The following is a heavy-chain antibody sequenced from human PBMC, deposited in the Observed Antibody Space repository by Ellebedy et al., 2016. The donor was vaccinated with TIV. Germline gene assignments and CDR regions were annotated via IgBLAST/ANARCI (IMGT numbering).Heavy chain of an antibody. V-gene: IGHV1-69*13. CDR3: ARGGAYYHRYFDD. CDR1: GGTFNSHA. Sequence: SAKVSCKASGGTFNSHAISWVRQAPGQGLEWMGGITGMFRTVNYAQKFQGRVTITADEFMTTAYMELSSLRSEDTAVYYCARGGAYYHRYFDDWGQGTLVTVSS. J-gene: IGHJ4*02. CDR2: ITGMFRTV. D-gene: IGHD3-10*01.